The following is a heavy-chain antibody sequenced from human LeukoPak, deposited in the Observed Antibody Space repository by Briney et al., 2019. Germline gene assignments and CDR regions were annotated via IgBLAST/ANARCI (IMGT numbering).Heavy chain of an antibody. Sequence: SETLSLTCTVSGGSISSYYWSWIRQPPGKGLEWIGYIYYSGSTNYNPSLKGRVTISVDTSKNQFSLKLSSVTAADTAVYYCARSIDYAKFDYWGQGTLVTVSS. J-gene: IGHJ4*02. D-gene: IGHD3-16*01. CDR2: IYYSGST. CDR3: ARSIDYAKFDY. V-gene: IGHV4-59*08. CDR1: GGSISSYY.